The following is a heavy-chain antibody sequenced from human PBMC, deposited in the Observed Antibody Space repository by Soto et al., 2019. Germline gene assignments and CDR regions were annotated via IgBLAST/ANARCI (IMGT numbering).Heavy chain of an antibody. CDR1: AFIFSSFA. J-gene: IGHJ4*02. CDR3: AKDSKYSNTWYYFDN. CDR2: VSGSGGNT. D-gene: IGHD6-13*01. Sequence: PGGSLRLSCAASAFIFSSFAMSWVRQAPGRGVEWVSGVSGSGGNTYYAESVKGRFTVSRDNVKKTLYLQMNSLRAEDTAVYYCAKDSKYSNTWYYFDNWGQGTLVTVSS. V-gene: IGHV3-23*01.